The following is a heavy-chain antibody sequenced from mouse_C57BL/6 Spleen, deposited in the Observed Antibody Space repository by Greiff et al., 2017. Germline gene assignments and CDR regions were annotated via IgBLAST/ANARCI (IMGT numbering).Heavy chain of an antibody. Sequence: EVQLVESVGGLVKPGGSLKLSCAASGFTFSDSGMHWVRQAPEQGLEWVAYISRGSSTIYYADTVKGRFTISRDNATNTMFLQMTSLRSEDNAMYYCGRTDTTVQFDYWGQGTTLTVSS. CDR3: GRTDTTVQFDY. CDR1: GFTFSDSG. CDR2: ISRGSSTI. V-gene: IGHV5-17*01. J-gene: IGHJ2*01. D-gene: IGHD1-1*01.